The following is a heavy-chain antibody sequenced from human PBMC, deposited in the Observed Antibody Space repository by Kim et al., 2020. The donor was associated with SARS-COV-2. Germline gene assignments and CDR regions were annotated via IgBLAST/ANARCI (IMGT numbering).Heavy chain of an antibody. D-gene: IGHD6-13*01. CDR3: ARATGSSWFQPYFDY. Sequence: SETLSLTCTVSGGSISSYYWSWIRQPPGKGLEWIGYIYYSGSTNYNPSLKSRVTISVDTSKNQFSLKLSSVTTADTAVYYCARATGSSWFQPYFDYWGQGTLVTVSS. J-gene: IGHJ4*02. V-gene: IGHV4-59*01. CDR2: IYYSGST. CDR1: GGSISSYY.